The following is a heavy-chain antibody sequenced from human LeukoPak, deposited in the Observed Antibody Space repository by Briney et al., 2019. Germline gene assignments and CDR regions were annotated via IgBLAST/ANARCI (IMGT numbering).Heavy chain of an antibody. J-gene: IGHJ4*02. CDR3: AKDEATSGGGLAS. Sequence: GGSLRLSCAASGFTVSGAHMSWVRQAPGKGLEWVSAMYTGGTTYYADSVMGRFTVSRDNSRNTVFLHMNSLRVDDTAVYYCAKDEATSGGGLASWGQGTLVTVSS. CDR1: GFTVSGAH. V-gene: IGHV3-53*01. D-gene: IGHD3-16*01. CDR2: MYTGGTT.